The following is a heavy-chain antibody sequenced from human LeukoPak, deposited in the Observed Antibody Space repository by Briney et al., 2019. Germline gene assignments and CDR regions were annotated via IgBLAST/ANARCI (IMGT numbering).Heavy chain of an antibody. V-gene: IGHV1-69*13. CDR1: GGTFSSYA. J-gene: IGHJ5*02. Sequence: SVKVSCKASGGTFSSYAISWVRQAPGQGLEWMGGIIPIFGTANYAQKFQGRVTITADESTSTAYMELSSLRSEDTAMYYCARDDVDTAMTWGQGTLVTVSS. CDR3: ARDDVDTAMT. CDR2: IIPIFGTA. D-gene: IGHD5-18*01.